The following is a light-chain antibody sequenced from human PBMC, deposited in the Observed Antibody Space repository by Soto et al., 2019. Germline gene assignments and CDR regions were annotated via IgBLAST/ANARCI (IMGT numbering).Light chain of an antibody. Sequence: EIVLTQSPATLSLSPGERAALSCRASQPVSNYLAWYQQKPGQAPRLLIYDASNRATGISARFSGSGSGTDFTLTISSLQTEDFALYYCQQHSDWPITFGQGTRLEIK. CDR3: QQHSDWPIT. CDR2: DAS. V-gene: IGKV3-11*01. CDR1: QPVSNY. J-gene: IGKJ5*01.